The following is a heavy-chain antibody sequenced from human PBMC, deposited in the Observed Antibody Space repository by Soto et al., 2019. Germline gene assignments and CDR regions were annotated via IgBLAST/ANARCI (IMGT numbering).Heavy chain of an antibody. D-gene: IGHD7-27*01. CDR1: GFTFSSYA. V-gene: IGHV3-64D*06. Sequence: GGSLRLSCSASGFTFSSYAMHWVRQAPGKGLEYVSAISSNGGSTYYADAVKGRFTISRDNSKNTLYLQMSSLIAEDTAVYYCVKDTRGGTGEPLFDYWGQGTLVTVSS. J-gene: IGHJ4*02. CDR3: VKDTRGGTGEPLFDY. CDR2: ISSNGGST.